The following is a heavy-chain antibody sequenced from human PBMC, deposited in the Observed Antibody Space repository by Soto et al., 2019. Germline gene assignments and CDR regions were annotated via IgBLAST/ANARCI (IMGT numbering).Heavy chain of an antibody. D-gene: IGHD3-22*01. CDR1: GYTFTSYA. J-gene: IGHJ3*02. CDR3: ARDPRKITMIVVPGAFDI. V-gene: IGHV1-3*01. CDR2: INAGNGDT. Sequence: ASVKVSCKASGYTFTSYAMHWVRQALGQRLEWIGWINAGNGDTKYSQKFQGRVTITRDTSASTAYMELSSLRSEDTAVYYCARDPRKITMIVVPGAFDIWGQGTMVTVSS.